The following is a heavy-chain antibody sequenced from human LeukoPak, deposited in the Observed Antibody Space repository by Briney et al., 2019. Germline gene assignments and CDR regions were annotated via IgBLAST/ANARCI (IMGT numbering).Heavy chain of an antibody. CDR3: ARGGALEAFDI. CDR1: GYTFSSYD. J-gene: IGHJ3*02. D-gene: IGHD3-16*01. V-gene: IGHV1-8*03. CDR2: MNPNSGNT. Sequence: GASVKVSCKASGYTFSSYDSNWVRQAPGQGLEWMGWMNPNSGNTDYAQKFQGRVTITRNTSISTAYMELSSLRSEDTAVYYCARGGALEAFDIWGQGTMVTVSS.